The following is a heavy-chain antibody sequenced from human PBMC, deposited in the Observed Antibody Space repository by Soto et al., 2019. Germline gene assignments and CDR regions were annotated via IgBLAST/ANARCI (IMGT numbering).Heavy chain of an antibody. CDR3: ARAKYDFWSGYSNYFGMDV. Sequence: EVQLVESGGGLVKPGGSLRVSCAASGFTFSNYTMNWVRQAPGKGLEWVSAISSSSRYIYYADSVKGRFTISRDNAKNSLYLQMNSLGAEDTAVYYCARAKYDFWSGYSNYFGMDVWGQGTTVTVSS. CDR1: GFTFSNYT. D-gene: IGHD3-3*01. CDR2: ISSSSRYI. J-gene: IGHJ6*02. V-gene: IGHV3-21*01.